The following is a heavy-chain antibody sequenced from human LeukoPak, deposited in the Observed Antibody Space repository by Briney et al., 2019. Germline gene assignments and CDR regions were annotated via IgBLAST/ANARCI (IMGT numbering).Heavy chain of an antibody. J-gene: IGHJ5*02. D-gene: IGHD4-23*01. V-gene: IGHV1-2*02. CDR3: ARGVSYGAKFDP. CDR2: IDPNSGGT. CDR1: GYTLTGYY. Sequence: ASVKVSCKASGYTLTGYYMHWVRQAPGQGLEWMGWIDPNSGGTNYAQKFQGRVTMTRDTSISTAYMELSRLRSDDTAVYYCARGVSYGAKFDPWGQGTLVTVSS.